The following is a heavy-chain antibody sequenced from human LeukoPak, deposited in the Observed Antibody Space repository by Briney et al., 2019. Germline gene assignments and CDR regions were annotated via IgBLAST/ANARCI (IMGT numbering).Heavy chain of an antibody. CDR1: GFTFSSYA. D-gene: IGHD2-2*01. V-gene: IGHV3-30-3*01. CDR3: ASARPRYCSSTSCRNPYYYYGMDV. Sequence: GGSLRLSCAASGFTFSSYAIHWVRQAPGKGLEWVAVISYDGSNKYYADSVKGRFTISRDNSKNTLYLQMNSLRAEDTAVYYCASARPRYCSSTSCRNPYYYYGMDVWGQGTTVTVSS. J-gene: IGHJ6*02. CDR2: ISYDGSNK.